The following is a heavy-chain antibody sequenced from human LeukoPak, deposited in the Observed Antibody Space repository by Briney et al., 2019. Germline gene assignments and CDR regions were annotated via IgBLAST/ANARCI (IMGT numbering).Heavy chain of an antibody. D-gene: IGHD2-2*01. J-gene: IGHJ4*02. Sequence: APVKVSYKVSGYTLTELSMHWVRRAPGKGLEWMGGFDPEDGETIYAQKFQGRVTMTEDTSTDTAYMELSSLRSEDTAVYYCATDRLGYCSSTSCYFDYWGQGTLVTVSS. CDR2: FDPEDGET. V-gene: IGHV1-24*01. CDR3: ATDRLGYCSSTSCYFDY. CDR1: GYTLTELS.